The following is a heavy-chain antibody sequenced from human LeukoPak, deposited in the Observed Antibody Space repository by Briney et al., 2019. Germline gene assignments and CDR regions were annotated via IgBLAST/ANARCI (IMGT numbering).Heavy chain of an antibody. CDR3: AREGRIAAAGKVAETEYYYGMDV. D-gene: IGHD6-13*01. Sequence: ASVKVSCKASGGTFSSYAISWVRQAPGQGLEWMGGIIPIFGTANYAQKFQGRVTITADESTSTAYMELSSLRSEDTAVYYCAREGRIAAAGKVAETEYYYGMDVWGQGTTVTVSS. V-gene: IGHV1-69*13. J-gene: IGHJ6*02. CDR1: GGTFSSYA. CDR2: IIPIFGTA.